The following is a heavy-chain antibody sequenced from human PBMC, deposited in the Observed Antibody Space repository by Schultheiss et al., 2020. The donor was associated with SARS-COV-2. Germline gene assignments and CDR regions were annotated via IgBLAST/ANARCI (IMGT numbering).Heavy chain of an antibody. CDR3: ARLRWLPTSPFDY. V-gene: IGHV3-33*01. D-gene: IGHD2-2*01. Sequence: GGSLRLSCAASGFTFSSYGMHWVRQAPGKGLEWVAIIWDDGSNKYYADSVKGRFTISRDNSKNTLYLQMNSLRAEDTAVYYCARLRWLPTSPFDYWGQGTLVTVSS. J-gene: IGHJ4*02. CDR2: IWDDGSNK. CDR1: GFTFSSYG.